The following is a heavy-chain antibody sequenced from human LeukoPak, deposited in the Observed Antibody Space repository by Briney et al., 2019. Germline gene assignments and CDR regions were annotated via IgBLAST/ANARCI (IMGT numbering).Heavy chain of an antibody. Sequence: GRSLRLSCAASGFIFSNYAMHWVRQAPGKGLEWVALISSDGSKIYYADSVKGRFTISRDNSRNTLYLQMNSLRAEDSAVYYCARGLHRRCSGGICYQPFDYWGQGTLVTVSS. CDR2: ISSDGSKI. V-gene: IGHV3-30*04. D-gene: IGHD2-15*01. CDR3: ARGLHRRCSGGICYQPFDY. J-gene: IGHJ4*02. CDR1: GFIFSNYA.